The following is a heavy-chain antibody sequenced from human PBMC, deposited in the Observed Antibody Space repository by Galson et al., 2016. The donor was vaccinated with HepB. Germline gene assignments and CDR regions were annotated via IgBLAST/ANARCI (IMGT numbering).Heavy chain of an antibody. Sequence: SVKVSCKASGYTFTSYEINWVRQATGQGLEWMGWMNPNSGHTGYAQKFQGRVTMTSNTSISTAYMELSSLRSEDTAVYFCARGGGYCSGGSCYEDWFDPWGQGTLVTVSS. D-gene: IGHD2-15*01. J-gene: IGHJ5*02. V-gene: IGHV1-8*01. CDR3: ARGGGYCSGGSCYEDWFDP. CDR1: GYTFTSYE. CDR2: MNPNSGHT.